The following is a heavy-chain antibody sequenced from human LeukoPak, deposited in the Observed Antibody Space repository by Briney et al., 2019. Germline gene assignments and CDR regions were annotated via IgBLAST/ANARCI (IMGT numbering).Heavy chain of an antibody. D-gene: IGHD3-10*01. J-gene: IGHJ4*02. Sequence: PGRSLRLSCAASGFTFSSYAMSWVSQAPGKGLEWVSAISGSGGSTYYADSVKGRFTISRDNSKNTLYLQMNSLRAEDTAVYYCAKDLYYYGSGSPQWGQGTLVTVSS. CDR2: ISGSGGST. CDR3: AKDLYYYGSGSPQ. V-gene: IGHV3-23*01. CDR1: GFTFSSYA.